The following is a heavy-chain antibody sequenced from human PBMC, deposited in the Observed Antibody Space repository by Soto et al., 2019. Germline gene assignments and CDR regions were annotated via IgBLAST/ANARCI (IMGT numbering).Heavy chain of an antibody. CDR1: GFTFSSYA. V-gene: IGHV3-30-3*01. J-gene: IGHJ4*02. Sequence: QVQLVESGGGVVQPGRSLRLSCAASGFTFSSYAMHWVRQAPGKGLEWVAVISYDGSNKYYADSVKGRFTISRDNSKNTLYLQMNSLRAEDTAVYYCARDHVIITAGILWWLAWQVDYWGQGTLVTVSS. CDR3: ARDHVIITAGILWWLAWQVDY. CDR2: ISYDGSNK. D-gene: IGHD2-21*01.